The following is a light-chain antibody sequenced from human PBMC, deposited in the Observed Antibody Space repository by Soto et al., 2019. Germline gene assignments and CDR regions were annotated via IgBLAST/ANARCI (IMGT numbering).Light chain of an antibody. CDR1: QSVYSN. J-gene: IGKJ1*01. Sequence: EIVMTQSSATLSVSPGERATLSCRSSQSVYSNVTWYQRRPGQAPRLLIYSASTRATGIPARFSGSGSGTEVTLTYCSLQSEDFAVYYCQHYQNLWAFSPGTKVDIK. CDR2: SAS. V-gene: IGKV3-15*01. CDR3: QHYQNLWA.